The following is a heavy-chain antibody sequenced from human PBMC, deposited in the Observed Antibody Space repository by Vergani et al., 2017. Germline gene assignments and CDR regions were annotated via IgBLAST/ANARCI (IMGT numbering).Heavy chain of an antibody. D-gene: IGHD3-22*01. Sequence: QVQLQESGPGLVKPSQTLSLTCTVSGGSISSGGYYWSWIRQHPGKGLEWIGYIYYSGSTYYNPSLKSLVTISVDTSKNQFSLKLSSVTAADTAVYYCARDMYYYDSSGYYYGSAFEYWGQGTLVTVSS. CDR3: ARDMYYYDSSGYYYGSAFEY. CDR2: IYYSGST. CDR1: GGSISSGGYY. V-gene: IGHV4-31*01. J-gene: IGHJ4*02.